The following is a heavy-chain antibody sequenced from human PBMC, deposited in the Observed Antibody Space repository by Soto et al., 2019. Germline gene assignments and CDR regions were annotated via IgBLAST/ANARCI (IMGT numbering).Heavy chain of an antibody. Sequence: GGSLRLSCAASGFTFSSYAMHWVRQAPGKGLEYVSAISSNGGSTYYANSVKGRFTISRDNSKNTLYLQMGSLRAEDMAVYYCARDKEYSSSSGYYYYYYMDVWGKGTTVTVSS. CDR1: GFTFSSYA. CDR3: ARDKEYSSSSGYYYYYYMDV. CDR2: ISSNGGST. J-gene: IGHJ6*03. D-gene: IGHD6-6*01. V-gene: IGHV3-64*01.